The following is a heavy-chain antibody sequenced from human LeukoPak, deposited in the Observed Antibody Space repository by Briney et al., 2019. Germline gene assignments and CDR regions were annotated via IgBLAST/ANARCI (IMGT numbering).Heavy chain of an antibody. J-gene: IGHJ4*02. CDR2: NSSSGNTI. CDR3: ASPVDY. CDR1: GFTFSDYY. Sequence: SRTLSCAAAGFTFSDYYMSWIRQAAGKGLECVSYNSSSGNTIYYADSVKRRFTISTDNANTSLYLQMHSLRAQDPAVYYCASPVDYWGQGTLVTVSS. V-gene: IGHV3-11*01.